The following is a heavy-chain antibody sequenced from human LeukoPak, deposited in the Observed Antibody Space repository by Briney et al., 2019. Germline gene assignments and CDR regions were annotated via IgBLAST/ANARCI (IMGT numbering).Heavy chain of an antibody. V-gene: IGHV3-30*04. D-gene: IGHD3-16*01. CDR2: ISTDGSYK. Sequence: PGGSLRLSCAVSGFTFSTCPFHWVRQAPGKGLEWVAAISTDGSYKYHGDSVKGRFTISRDNPMNPLYLQMNGLRPDDPAVYYCARSLIPGRWYFDLWGRGTLVTVSS. J-gene: IGHJ2*01. CDR3: ARSLIPGRWYFDL. CDR1: GFTFSTCP.